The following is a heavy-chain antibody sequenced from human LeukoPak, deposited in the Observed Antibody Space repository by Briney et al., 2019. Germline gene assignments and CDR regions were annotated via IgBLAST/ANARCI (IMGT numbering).Heavy chain of an antibody. CDR2: IYSGGST. CDR3: AKSLLTTASGTGRAFDI. J-gene: IGHJ3*02. V-gene: IGHV3-66*01. Sequence: GGSLRLSCAASGFTVSNNYMTWVRQAPGKGLEWVSLIYSGGSTYYADSVKGRFTISRDNSKNTLYLQMDSLRAEDTAKYYCAKSLLTTASGTGRAFDIWGQGTMVTVSA. CDR1: GFTVSNNY. D-gene: IGHD1-26*01.